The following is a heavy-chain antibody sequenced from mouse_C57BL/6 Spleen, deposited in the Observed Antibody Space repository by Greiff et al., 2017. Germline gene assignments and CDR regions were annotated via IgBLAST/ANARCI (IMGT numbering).Heavy chain of an antibody. D-gene: IGHD2-4*01. CDR3: ARHYDYFWFAY. Sequence: EVHLVESGGGLVKPGGSLKLSCAASGFTFSDYGMHWVRQAPEKGLEWVAYISSGSSTIYYADTVKGRFTISRDNAKNTLFLQMTSLRSEDTAMYYCARHYDYFWFAYWGQGTLVTVSA. J-gene: IGHJ3*01. V-gene: IGHV5-17*01. CDR2: ISSGSSTI. CDR1: GFTFSDYG.